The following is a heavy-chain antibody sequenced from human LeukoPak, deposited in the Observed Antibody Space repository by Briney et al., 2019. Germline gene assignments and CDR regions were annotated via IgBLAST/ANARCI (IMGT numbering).Heavy chain of an antibody. Sequence: SETLSLTCAVYGGSFSGYYWSWIRQPPGKGLEWIGEINHSGSTNYNPSLKSRVTISVDTSKNHFSLKLNSVTAADTAVYYCARTHYDVLTANAFNIWGQGTVVTVSS. CDR2: INHSGST. CDR3: ARTHYDVLTANAFNI. D-gene: IGHD3-9*01. CDR1: GGSFSGYY. V-gene: IGHV4-34*01. J-gene: IGHJ3*02.